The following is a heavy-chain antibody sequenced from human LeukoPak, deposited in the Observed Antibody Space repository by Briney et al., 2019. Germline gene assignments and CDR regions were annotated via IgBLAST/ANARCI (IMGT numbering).Heavy chain of an antibody. V-gene: IGHV7-4-1*02. CDR3: ARGGYCSSTSCYGPLHYYYYGMDV. Sequence: VASVKVSFKASGYTFTSYAMNWVRQAPGQGLEWLGWINTNTGNPTYAQGFTGRFVFSLDTSVSTAYLQISSLKAEDTAIYYCARGGYCSSTSCYGPLHYYYYGMDVWGQGTTVTVSS. J-gene: IGHJ6*02. CDR2: INTNTGNP. CDR1: GYTFTSYA. D-gene: IGHD2-2*01.